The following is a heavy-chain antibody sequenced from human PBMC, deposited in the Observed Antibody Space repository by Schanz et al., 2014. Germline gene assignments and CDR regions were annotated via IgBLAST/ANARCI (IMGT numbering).Heavy chain of an antibody. CDR3: ATVGSETYSIYWYFDL. CDR2: ISGSGGST. CDR1: GFTLTSYA. V-gene: IGHV3-23*04. J-gene: IGHJ2*01. D-gene: IGHD3-10*01. Sequence: EVQVVESGGGLVQPGGSLRLSCEASGFTLTSYALTWVRQAPGKGLEWVAGISGSGGSTDYADSVKGRFIIPRDNSKNTLYLQMNRLRTEDTAVYYCATVGSETYSIYWYFDLWGRGTLVTVSS.